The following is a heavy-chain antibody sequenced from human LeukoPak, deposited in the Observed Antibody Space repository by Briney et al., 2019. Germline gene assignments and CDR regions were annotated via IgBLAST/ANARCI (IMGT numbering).Heavy chain of an antibody. CDR2: IYSGGDT. J-gene: IGHJ6*03. CDR1: GFTVSSNY. CDR3: ARCPYSTTNYYMDV. D-gene: IGHD6-13*01. V-gene: IGHV3-53*01. Sequence: GGSLRLSCAASGFTVSSNYMSWVRQAPGKGLEWVSVIYSGGDTYYADSVKGRFTISRDNSKNTLCLQMNSLRAEDTAVYYCARCPYSTTNYYMDVWGKGTTVTVSS.